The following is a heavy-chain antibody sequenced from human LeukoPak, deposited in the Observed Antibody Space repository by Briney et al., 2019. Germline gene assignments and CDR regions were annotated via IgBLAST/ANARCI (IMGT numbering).Heavy chain of an antibody. CDR2: ISGSGGST. D-gene: IGHD4-23*01. CDR3: ATFDGGLDY. J-gene: IGHJ4*02. V-gene: IGHV3-23*01. CDR1: GFTFSSYA. Sequence: PGGSLRLSCAASGFTFSSYALSWVRQSPGKGLEWVSAISGSGGSTYYADSVKGRFTISRDNSKNTLYLQMNSLRAEDTAVYYCATFDGGLDYWGQGTLVTVSS.